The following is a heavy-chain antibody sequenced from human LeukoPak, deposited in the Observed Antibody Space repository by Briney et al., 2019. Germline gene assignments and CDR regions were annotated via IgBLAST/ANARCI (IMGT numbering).Heavy chain of an antibody. CDR3: TRVRYSSIDY. D-gene: IGHD6-13*01. V-gene: IGHV3-74*01. CDR2: INSDGSST. CDR1: GFSFTTYW. J-gene: IGHJ4*02. Sequence: GGSLRLSCTASGFSFTTYWMAWVRQAPGKGLVWVSRINSDGSSTSYADSVKGRFTISRDNAKNTLYLQMNSLRAEDTAVYYCTRVRYSSIDYWGQGTLVTVSS.